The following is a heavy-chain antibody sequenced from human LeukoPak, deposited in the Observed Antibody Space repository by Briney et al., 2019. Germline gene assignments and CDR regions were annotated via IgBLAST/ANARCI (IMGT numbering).Heavy chain of an antibody. D-gene: IGHD3-22*01. CDR1: GFIFTNYT. J-gene: IGHJ4*02. CDR2: ISSSSDYI. V-gene: IGHV3-21*01. CDR3: ARDYDGDY. Sequence: GGSLRLSCAASGFIFTNYTMNWVRQAPGKGLEWVSSISSSSDYIYYADSVKGRFTISRDNAKNSLYLQMNSLRADDTAVYYCARDYDGDYWGQGTLVTVSS.